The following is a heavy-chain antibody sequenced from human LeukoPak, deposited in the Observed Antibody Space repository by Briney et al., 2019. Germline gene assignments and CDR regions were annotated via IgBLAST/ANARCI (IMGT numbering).Heavy chain of an antibody. Sequence: ASVKVSCKASGGTFSSYAISWVRQAPGQGLEWMGGIIPIFGTANYAQKFQGRVTITADKSTSTAYMELSSLRSEDTAVYYCARDQADAITGTTYWFDPWGQGTLVTVSS. J-gene: IGHJ5*02. CDR2: IIPIFGTA. CDR3: ARDQADAITGTTYWFDP. D-gene: IGHD1-7*01. CDR1: GGTFSSYA. V-gene: IGHV1-69*06.